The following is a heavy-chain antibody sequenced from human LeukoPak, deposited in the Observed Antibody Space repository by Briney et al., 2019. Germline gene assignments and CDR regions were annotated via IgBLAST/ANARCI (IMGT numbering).Heavy chain of an antibody. D-gene: IGHD6-19*01. Sequence: SETLSLTCAVYGGSFSGYYWSWIRQPPGKGLEWIGEINHSGSTNYNPSLKSRVTISVDTSKNQFSLKLSSVTAADTAVYYCARAVGYSSGWYGYWGQGTLVTVSS. CDR3: ARAVGYSSGWYGY. CDR1: GGSFSGYY. CDR2: INHSGST. J-gene: IGHJ4*02. V-gene: IGHV4-34*01.